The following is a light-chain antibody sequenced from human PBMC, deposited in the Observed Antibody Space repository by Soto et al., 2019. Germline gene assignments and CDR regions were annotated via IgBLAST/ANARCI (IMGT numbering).Light chain of an antibody. CDR1: SSDVGRYNY. V-gene: IGLV2-14*01. CDR2: EIS. CDR3: TSYTSSNTYV. Sequence: QSALTQPASVSGSPGQSITISCTGTSSDVGRYNYVSWYQQYPGKAPKRMIYEISNRPSGVSIRFSGSKSGNTASLTISGLQAEDEADYYCTSYTSSNTYVFGGGTKVTVL. J-gene: IGLJ1*01.